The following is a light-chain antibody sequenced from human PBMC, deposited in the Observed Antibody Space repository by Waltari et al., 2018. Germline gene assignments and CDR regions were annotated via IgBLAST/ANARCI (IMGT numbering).Light chain of an antibody. CDR1: DSDVGSYYF. CDR3: SSYTTSSAPGV. V-gene: IGLV2-14*01. CDR2: EVS. J-gene: IGLJ1*01. Sequence: QSALTPPASVSGSPGQSITISCSGTDSDVGSYYFVSLYQQHPGKAPHLIIYEVSNRSSGISNRFSASKSGNTASLTISGLQAEDEADYYCSSYTTSSAPGVFGTGTRVTVL.